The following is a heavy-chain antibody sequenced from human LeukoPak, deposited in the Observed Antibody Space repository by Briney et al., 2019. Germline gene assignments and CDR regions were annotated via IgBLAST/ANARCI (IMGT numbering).Heavy chain of an antibody. CDR2: INQDGSKE. D-gene: IGHD6-19*01. Sequence: PGGSLRLSCTASGFIFSNYWMTWVRQASGKGLEWVAQINQDGSKEYYIDSVKARFSISRDNSKNTLYLQMNSLRAEDTAVYYCARDPKQWLAGADPWGQGTLVTVSS. V-gene: IGHV3-7*01. CDR1: GFIFSNYW. J-gene: IGHJ5*02. CDR3: ARDPKQWLAGADP.